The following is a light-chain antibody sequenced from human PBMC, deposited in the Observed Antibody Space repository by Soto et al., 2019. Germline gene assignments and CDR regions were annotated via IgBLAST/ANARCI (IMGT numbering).Light chain of an antibody. V-gene: IGKV1-5*03. J-gene: IGKJ1*01. CDR1: QIISTR. CDR2: KAS. Sequence: DIQMTQSPATLSVSVGDTVTITCRASQIISTRLAWYQQKPGKAPKLLIYKASSLKSGVPSRFSGSGFGIEFTLTISSLQPDDSATYYCQQYNTYWTFSQGTKVHVK. CDR3: QQYNTYWT.